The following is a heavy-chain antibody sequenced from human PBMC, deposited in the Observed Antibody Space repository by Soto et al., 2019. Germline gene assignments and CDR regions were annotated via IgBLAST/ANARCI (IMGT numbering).Heavy chain of an antibody. Sequence: PSETLSLTCTVSGGTISSYYWSWIRQPPGKGLEWIGYIYYSGSTNYNPSLKSRVTISVDTSKNQFSLKLSSVTAADTAVYYCARASPDYGDYNGFEPWAQGAMLTVSS. V-gene: IGHV4-59*01. J-gene: IGHJ5*02. CDR3: ARASPDYGDYNGFEP. D-gene: IGHD4-17*01. CDR2: IYYSGST. CDR1: GGTISSYY.